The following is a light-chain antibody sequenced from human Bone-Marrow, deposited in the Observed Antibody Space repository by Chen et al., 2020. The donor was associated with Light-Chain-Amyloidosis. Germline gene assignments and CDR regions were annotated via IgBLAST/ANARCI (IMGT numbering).Light chain of an antibody. CDR1: DLPTKY. CDR2: RDT. CDR3: QSADSSGTYEVI. V-gene: IGLV3-25*03. J-gene: IGLJ2*01. Sequence: SYELTQPPSVSVSPGQTARITCSVADLPTKYAYWYQQKPGQAPVLVIHRDTERPSGISERFSGSSSGKTATLTISGVQAEDEADYHCQSADSSGTYEVIFGGGTKLTVL.